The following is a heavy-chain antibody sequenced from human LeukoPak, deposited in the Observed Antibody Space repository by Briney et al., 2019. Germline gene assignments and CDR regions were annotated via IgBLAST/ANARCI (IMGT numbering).Heavy chain of an antibody. J-gene: IGHJ5*02. CDR3: ATSYDAKTAPYDL. CDR1: GGSINNYC. D-gene: IGHD3-3*01. CDR2: IYNSGTT. Sequence: SETLSLTCTASGGSINNYCWSWVRQAPGKGLEWIGYIYNSGTTDYNPSLRGRVTMSLDTSKNQLSMDLKFLTAADAAIYYCATSYDAKTAPYDLWGQGTLVTVSS. V-gene: IGHV4-4*09.